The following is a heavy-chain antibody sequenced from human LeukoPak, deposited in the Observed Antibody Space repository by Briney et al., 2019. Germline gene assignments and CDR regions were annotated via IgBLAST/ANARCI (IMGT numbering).Heavy chain of an antibody. CDR2: IYYSGST. J-gene: IGHJ4*02. V-gene: IGHV4-39*01. CDR1: GGSISSSSYY. CDR3: ARDIVATISGDY. Sequence: SETLSLTCTVSGGSISSSSYYWGWIRQPPGKGLEWIGSIYYSGSTYYNPSLKSRLTISVDTSKNQFSLKLSSVTAADTAVYYCARDIVATISGDYWGQGTLVTVSS. D-gene: IGHD5-12*01.